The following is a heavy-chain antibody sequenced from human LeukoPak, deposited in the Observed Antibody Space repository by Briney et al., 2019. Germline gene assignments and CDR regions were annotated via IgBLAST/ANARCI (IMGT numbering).Heavy chain of an antibody. CDR1: GGSISSYY. D-gene: IGHD1-26*01. CDR3: ATLVPHPYATTRHYYFDS. Sequence: SETLSLTCAVSGGSISSYYWSWIRQPPGKGLEWIGYIYYSGSTNYNPSLKSRVTISVDTSKNQYSLKLSSVTAADSAAYYCATLVPHPYATTRHYYFDSRGQGTPVTASS. J-gene: IGHJ4*02. CDR2: IYYSGST. V-gene: IGHV4-59*01.